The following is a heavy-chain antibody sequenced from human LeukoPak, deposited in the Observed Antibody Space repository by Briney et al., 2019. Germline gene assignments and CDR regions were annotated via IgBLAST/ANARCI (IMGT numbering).Heavy chain of an antibody. J-gene: IGHJ4*02. CDR1: GFTFSNHA. Sequence: PGGSLRLSCAASGFTFSNHAMSWVRQAPGTGLQWVAVISGGGRTTEYADFGKGRFTISRDNSKNTLSLQMNSLTVEDTAIYFCAKNVVVKRYIDFWGQGTLVTVSS. CDR2: ISGGGRTT. V-gene: IGHV3-23*01. CDR3: AKNVVVKRYIDF. D-gene: IGHD2-15*01.